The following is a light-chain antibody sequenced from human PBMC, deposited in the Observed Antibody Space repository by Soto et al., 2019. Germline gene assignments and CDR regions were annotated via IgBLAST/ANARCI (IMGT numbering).Light chain of an antibody. CDR2: AAS. CDR1: QDISRY. CDR3: QQLYSYSS. V-gene: IGKV1-9*01. Sequence: DIQLTQSPSFVSASVGERVTITCRASQDISRYLAWYQQKPGEAPKLLISAASTLHSGVPSRFSGSGSGTEFTLTASYLLPEDFATYYCQQLYSYSSFGQGTRLESK. J-gene: IGKJ5*01.